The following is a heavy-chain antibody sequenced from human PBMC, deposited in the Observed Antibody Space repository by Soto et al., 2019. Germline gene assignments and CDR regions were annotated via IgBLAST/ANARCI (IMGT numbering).Heavy chain of an antibody. CDR2: ISSSGSTI. CDR1: GFTFSDYY. D-gene: IGHD3-10*01. J-gene: IGHJ4*02. V-gene: IGHV3-11*01. Sequence: GGSLRLSCAASGFTFSDYYMSWIRQAPGKGLEWVSYISSSGSTIYYADSVKGRFTISRDNAKNSLYPQMNSLRAEDTAVYYCARVPFEYPGRYYFDYWGQGTLVTVSS. CDR3: ARVPFEYPGRYYFDY.